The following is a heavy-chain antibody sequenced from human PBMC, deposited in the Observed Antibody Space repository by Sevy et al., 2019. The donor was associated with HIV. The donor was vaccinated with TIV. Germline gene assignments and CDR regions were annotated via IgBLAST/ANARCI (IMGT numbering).Heavy chain of an antibody. V-gene: IGHV1-69*10. CDR3: ASVRPCGGDCYFFDT. CDR1: GGTLNNYG. Sequence: ASVKVSCKASGGTLNNYGMNWVRQAPGQGLEWMGGIIPSVGIASYAQKIKGRAAISADTSTSTRYLEVGRLRSDDTAVYFCASVRPCGGDCYFFDTWGQGTLVTVSS. J-gene: IGHJ4*02. D-gene: IGHD2-21*02. CDR2: IIPSVGIA.